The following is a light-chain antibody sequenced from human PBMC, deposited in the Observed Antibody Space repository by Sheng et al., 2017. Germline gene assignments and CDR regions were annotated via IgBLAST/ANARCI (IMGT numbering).Light chain of an antibody. V-gene: IGKV1-27*01. Sequence: DIQMTQSPSSLSASVGDRVTITCRASQGTSNHLAWYQQKPGKVPKLLIYAASTLKSGVPSRFSGGGSGEDFTLTIRSLQPDDAATYYCQQSYSTTWTFGQGTKVEIK. CDR3: QQSYSTTWT. CDR1: QGTSNH. CDR2: AAS. J-gene: IGKJ1*01.